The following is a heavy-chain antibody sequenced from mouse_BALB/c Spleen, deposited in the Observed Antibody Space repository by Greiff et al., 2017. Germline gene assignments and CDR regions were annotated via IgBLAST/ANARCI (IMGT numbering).Heavy chain of an antibody. V-gene: IGHV1-69*02. J-gene: IGHJ4*01. CDR3: ARDYGNPGAMDY. CDR1: GYTFTSYW. Sequence: QVQLQQPGAELVKPGAPVKLSCKASGYTFTSYWMNWVKQRPGRGLEWIGRIDPSDSETHYNQKFKDKATLTVDKSSSTAYIQLSSLTSEDSAVYYCARDYGNPGAMDYWGQGTSVTVSS. D-gene: IGHD2-1*01. CDR2: IDPSDSET.